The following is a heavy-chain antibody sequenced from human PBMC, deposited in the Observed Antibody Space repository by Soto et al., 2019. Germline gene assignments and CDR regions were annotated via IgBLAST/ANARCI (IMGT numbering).Heavy chain of an antibody. V-gene: IGHV3-30*13. CDR3: ARDDEHGSNCGLAY. J-gene: IGHJ4*02. D-gene: IGHD2-21*01. CDR2: IFPNGRDK. Sequence: QVQLVQSGGGVVQPGRSLRLSCAASGLNFNTYFMHWVRQAPGKGLEWVAMIFPNGRDKEYADSVQGRCTISRDNSNTRMYLQMDNLRPEDTAVYYCARDDEHGSNCGLAYWGQGALVTVSS. CDR1: GLNFNTYF.